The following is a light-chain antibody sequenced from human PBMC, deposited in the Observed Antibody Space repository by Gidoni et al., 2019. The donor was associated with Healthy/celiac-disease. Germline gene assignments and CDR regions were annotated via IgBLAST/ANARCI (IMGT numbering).Light chain of an antibody. CDR1: QSISGY. J-gene: IGKJ1*01. CDR2: AAS. CDR3: QQSYTTPQAT. V-gene: IGKV1-39*01. Sequence: DIQMTQSPSSLSASVGDRVTITCRASQSISGYLNWYQQKPGKAPKLLIYAASSLQSGVPSRFSVSGSVTDFTLTISSLQPEAFATYYCQQSYTTPQATFGQXTKVEIK.